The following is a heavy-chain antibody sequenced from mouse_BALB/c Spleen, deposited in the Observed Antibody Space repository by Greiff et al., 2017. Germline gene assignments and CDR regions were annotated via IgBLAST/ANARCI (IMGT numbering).Heavy chain of an antibody. V-gene: IGHV5-9-4*01. CDR2: ISSGGSYT. Sequence: EVKLVESGGGLVKPGGSLKLSCAASGFTFSSYAMSWVRQSPEKRLEWVAEISSGGSYTYYPDTVTGRFTISRDNAKNTLYLEMSSLRSEDTAMYYCARDGGNYERFAYWGQGTLVTVSA. J-gene: IGHJ3*01. D-gene: IGHD2-1*01. CDR1: GFTFSSYA. CDR3: ARDGGNYERFAY.